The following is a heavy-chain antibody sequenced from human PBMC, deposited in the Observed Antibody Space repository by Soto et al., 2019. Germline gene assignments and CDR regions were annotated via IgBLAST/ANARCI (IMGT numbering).Heavy chain of an antibody. J-gene: IGHJ6*02. V-gene: IGHV5-51*01. D-gene: IGHD3-22*01. CDR1: GYSFTSYW. CDR3: ASNYYDSSGYDAYYYYYGMDV. Sequence: GESLKISCTGSGYSFTSYWIGWVRQMPGKDLEWMGIIYPGDSDTRYSPSFQGHVTNSADKSISTAYLQWSSLKASDTAMYYCASNYYDSSGYDAYYYYYGMDVWGQGTTVTVSS. CDR2: IYPGDSDT.